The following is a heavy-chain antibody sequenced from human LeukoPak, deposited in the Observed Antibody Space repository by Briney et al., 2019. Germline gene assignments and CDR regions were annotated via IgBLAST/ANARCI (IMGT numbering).Heavy chain of an antibody. CDR3: ATDRGGSSWYYFDN. CDR2: TYYRSKTYN. V-gene: IGHV6-1*01. CDR1: GDSLSRDTAA. Sequence: SQTLSLTCALSGDSLSRDTAAWDGGRQCPSRGLEWRGRTYYRSKTYNDYGVSVKSRITTNPDTSNNQFSLQLNSVTPEATAVYYCATDRGGSSWYYFDNWGQGSLVTVSS. D-gene: IGHD6-13*01. J-gene: IGHJ4*02.